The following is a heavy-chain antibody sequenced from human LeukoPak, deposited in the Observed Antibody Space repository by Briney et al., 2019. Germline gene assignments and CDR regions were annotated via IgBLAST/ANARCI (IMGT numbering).Heavy chain of an antibody. D-gene: IGHD3-22*01. CDR3: VKQDISGYYYFDN. V-gene: IGHV3-23*01. J-gene: IGHJ4*02. CDR1: GFTFDTYT. CDR2: VSGNGGST. Sequence: GGSLRLPCAASGFTFDTYTMSWVRQAPGKGLEWVSVVSGNGGSTNYADSVKGRFTISRDNSKNTLYMQMNSLRAEDTAVYYCVKQDISGYYYFDNWGQGTPVTVSS.